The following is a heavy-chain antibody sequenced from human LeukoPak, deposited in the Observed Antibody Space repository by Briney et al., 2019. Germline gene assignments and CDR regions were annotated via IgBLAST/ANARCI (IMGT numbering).Heavy chain of an antibody. J-gene: IGHJ4*02. CDR2: IYTSGST. CDR1: GGSISSYY. CDR3: ARVLTAIENYYFDY. Sequence: PSETLSLTCTVSGGSISSYYWSWIRQPAGKGLEWIGRIYTSGSTNYNPSLKSRVTMSVDTSKNQFSLKLSSVTAADTAVYYCARVLTAIENYYFDYWGQGTLVTVSS. V-gene: IGHV4-4*07. D-gene: IGHD5-18*01.